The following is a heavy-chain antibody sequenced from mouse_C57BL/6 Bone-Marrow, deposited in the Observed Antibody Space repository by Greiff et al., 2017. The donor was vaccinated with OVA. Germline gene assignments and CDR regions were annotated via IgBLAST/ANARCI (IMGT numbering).Heavy chain of an antibody. CDR1: GFTFSDYG. D-gene: IGHD4-1*01. Sequence: EVMLVESGGGLVKPGGSLKLSCAASGFTFSDYGMHWVRQAPEKGLEWVAYISSGSSTIYYADTVKGRCTISRDNAKNTLFLQMTSLRSEDTAMYYCATPGTWFAYWGQGTLVTVSA. V-gene: IGHV5-17*01. CDR2: ISSGSSTI. CDR3: ATPGTWFAY. J-gene: IGHJ3*01.